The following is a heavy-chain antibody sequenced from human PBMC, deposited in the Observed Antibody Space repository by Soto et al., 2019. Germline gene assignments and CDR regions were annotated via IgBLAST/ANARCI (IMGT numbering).Heavy chain of an antibody. D-gene: IGHD2-15*01. V-gene: IGHV5-51*01. Sequence: XESLKIYRKGSGYSFTSYLIVWVRQMPGKGLDWMGIIYPGDSDTRYSPSFQGQVTISADKSISTAYLQWSSPKDSDTAMYYCARHVEYCSGGRCYSLYYYYGMDVWGQGTTVTVSS. CDR3: ARHVEYCSGGRCYSLYYYYGMDV. CDR2: IYPGDSDT. CDR1: GYSFTSYL. J-gene: IGHJ6*02.